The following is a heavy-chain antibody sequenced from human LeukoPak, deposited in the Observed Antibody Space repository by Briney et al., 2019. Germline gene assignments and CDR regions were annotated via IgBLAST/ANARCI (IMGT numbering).Heavy chain of an antibody. J-gene: IGHJ4*02. V-gene: IGHV3-30*04. CDR3: AKGGTYSSGWCLDY. D-gene: IGHD6-19*01. CDR1: GFTFSSYV. Sequence: GGSLRLSCAASGFTFSSYVMHWVRQAPGKGLEWVAIISYDGSNEYYADSVKGRFTISRDNSKNTLYLQMNSLRVEDTAVYYCAKGGTYSSGWCLDYWGQGTLVTVSS. CDR2: ISYDGSNE.